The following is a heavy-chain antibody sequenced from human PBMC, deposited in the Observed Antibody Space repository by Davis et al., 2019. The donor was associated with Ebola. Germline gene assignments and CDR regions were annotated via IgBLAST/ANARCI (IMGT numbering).Heavy chain of an antibody. CDR1: GGSISSSSYY. CDR2: IYYSGST. D-gene: IGHD6-19*01. CDR3: ARHILEGSGCLDY. J-gene: IGHJ4*02. Sequence: GSLRLSCTVSGGSISSSSYYWGWIRQPPGKGLEWLGSIYYSGSTYYNPSLKSRVTISVDTSKNQFSLKLSPVTAADTAVYYCARHILEGSGCLDYWGQGTLVTVSS. V-gene: IGHV4-39*01.